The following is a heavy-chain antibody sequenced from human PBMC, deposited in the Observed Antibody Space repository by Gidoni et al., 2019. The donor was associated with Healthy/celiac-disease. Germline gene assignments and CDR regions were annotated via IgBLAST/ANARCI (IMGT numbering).Heavy chain of an antibody. CDR1: GGSISSSSYY. D-gene: IGHD6-19*01. J-gene: IGHJ4*02. V-gene: IGHV4-39*01. Sequence: QLQLQESGPGLVTPSEPLSLTCTVSGGSISSSSYYWGWIRQPPGKGLEWIGSIYYSGSTYYNPSLKSRVTISVDTSKNQFSLKLSSVTAADTAVYYCARQGIAVAGRGFDYWGQGTLVTVSS. CDR2: IYYSGST. CDR3: ARQGIAVAGRGFDY.